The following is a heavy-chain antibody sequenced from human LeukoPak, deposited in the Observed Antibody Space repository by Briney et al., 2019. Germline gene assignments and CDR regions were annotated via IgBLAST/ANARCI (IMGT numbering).Heavy chain of an antibody. CDR2: IGGSGSPI. J-gene: IGHJ3*02. CDR1: GFTFSDCY. V-gene: IGHV3-11*01. Sequence: GGSLRLSCAASGFTFSDCYMSWIRQAPGKGLEWVSYIGGSGSPIFYADSVKGRFSISRDNAKNSLYLQMNSLRAEDTAVYYCAGVVYCGDDNCQIFAFDIWGQGTMVTVSS. D-gene: IGHD2-21*01. CDR3: AGVVYCGDDNCQIFAFDI.